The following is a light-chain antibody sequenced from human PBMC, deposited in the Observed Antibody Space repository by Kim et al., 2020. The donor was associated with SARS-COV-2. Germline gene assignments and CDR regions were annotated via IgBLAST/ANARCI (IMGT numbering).Light chain of an antibody. CDR2: DNN. Sequence: QSVLTQPPSVSAAPGQKVTISCSGSSSNIGNNFLSWYQHLPGTAPKLLIYDNNKRPSGIPDRFSGSKSGTSATLGITGLQTGDEADYYCGTWDSSLSAVVFGGGTQLTVL. CDR3: GTWDSSLSAVV. V-gene: IGLV1-51*01. J-gene: IGLJ2*01. CDR1: SSNIGNNF.